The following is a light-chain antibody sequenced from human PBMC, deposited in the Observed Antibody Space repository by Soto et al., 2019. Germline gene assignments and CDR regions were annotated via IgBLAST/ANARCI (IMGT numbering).Light chain of an antibody. J-gene: IGLJ1*01. Sequence: QSVLTQPASVSGSPGQSITISCTGTSSDVGGYNYVSWYQQHPGKAPKLMISEVSNRPSGVSNRFSGSKSGNTASLTISGLQAEDEADYYCSSYTRTSTRVFGIGTKVTV. CDR2: EVS. CDR1: SSDVGGYNY. CDR3: SSYTRTSTRV. V-gene: IGLV2-14*01.